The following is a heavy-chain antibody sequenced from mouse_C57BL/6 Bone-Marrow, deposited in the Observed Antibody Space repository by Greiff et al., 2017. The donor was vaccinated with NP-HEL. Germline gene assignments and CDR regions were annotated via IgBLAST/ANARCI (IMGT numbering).Heavy chain of an antibody. Sequence: VHLVESGPELVKPGASVKISCKASGYAFSSSWMNWVKQRPGKGLEWIGRIYPGDGDTNYNGKFKGKATLTADKSSSTAYMQLSSLTSEDSAVYFCARLLWPYDYAMDYWGQGTSVTVSS. V-gene: IGHV1-82*01. J-gene: IGHJ4*01. D-gene: IGHD2-1*01. CDR3: ARLLWPYDYAMDY. CDR1: GYAFSSSW. CDR2: IYPGDGDT.